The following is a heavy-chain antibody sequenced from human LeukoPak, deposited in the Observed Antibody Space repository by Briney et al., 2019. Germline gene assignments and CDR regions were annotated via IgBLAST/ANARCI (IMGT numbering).Heavy chain of an antibody. CDR1: GGSISSYY. D-gene: IGHD6-19*01. Sequence: PSETLSLTCTVSGGSISSYYWSWFRQPAGKGLEWIGRMSSSGISTYSPSLKSRVTISIDTSRNQFSMNLNSVTAADTAVYYCAKGAGPPWFDPWGQGTLVTVSS. V-gene: IGHV4-4*07. J-gene: IGHJ5*02. CDR3: AKGAGPPWFDP. CDR2: MSSSGIS.